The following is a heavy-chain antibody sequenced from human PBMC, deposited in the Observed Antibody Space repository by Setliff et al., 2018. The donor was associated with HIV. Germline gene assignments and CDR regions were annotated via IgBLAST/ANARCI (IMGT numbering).Heavy chain of an antibody. CDR3: ARSLGDPPYYYGSGSYDNSGY. Sequence: ASVKVSCKPSGYAFATYDINWVRQAAGQGLEWMGWMNPYSGNTGYAQKFRGRITMTRDTSRGTAHMELRSLRPEDTAVYYCARSLGDPPYYYGSGSYDNSGYWGQGTPVTVSS. V-gene: IGHV1-8*02. D-gene: IGHD3-10*01. CDR2: MNPYSGNT. CDR1: GYAFATYD. J-gene: IGHJ4*02.